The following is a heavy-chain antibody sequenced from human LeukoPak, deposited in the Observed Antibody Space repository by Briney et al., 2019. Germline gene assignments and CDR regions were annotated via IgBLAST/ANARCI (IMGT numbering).Heavy chain of an antibody. Sequence: SVKVSCKASGGTFSSSDISWVRQAPGQGLEWMGGIIPIFATSNYAQKFQGRVTITADESTSTVYMDLSSLRSEDTAVYYCARGGLGYCTGTSCYGQDAFDIWGQGTMVTVSS. V-gene: IGHV1-69*13. D-gene: IGHD2-2*01. CDR3: ARGGLGYCTGTSCYGQDAFDI. CDR1: GGTFSSSD. CDR2: IIPIFATS. J-gene: IGHJ3*02.